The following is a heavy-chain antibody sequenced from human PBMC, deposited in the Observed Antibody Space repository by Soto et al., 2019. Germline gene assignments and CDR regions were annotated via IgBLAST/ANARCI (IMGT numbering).Heavy chain of an antibody. V-gene: IGHV3-30*18. J-gene: IGHJ6*03. CDR1: GFTFSSYG. Sequence: PGGSLRLSCAASGFTFSSYGMHWVRQAPGKGLEWVAVISYDGSNKYYADSVKGRFTISRDNSKNTLYLQMNSLRAEDTAVYYCAKDRLHLRYYYYMDVWGKGTTVTVSS. CDR3: AKDRLHLRYYYYMDV. D-gene: IGHD4-4*01. CDR2: ISYDGSNK.